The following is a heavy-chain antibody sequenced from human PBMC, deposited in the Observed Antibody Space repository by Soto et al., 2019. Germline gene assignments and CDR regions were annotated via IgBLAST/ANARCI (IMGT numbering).Heavy chain of an antibody. J-gene: IGHJ4*02. CDR1: GFTFSSYW. Sequence: GSLRLSFAASGFTFSSYWMSWVRQAPGKGLEWVAYINQDGSQKDYVDSVKGRFTISRDNAKNSLYLQMNSLRAEDTAVYYCATYHPFDYWGQGTLVTVSS. V-gene: IGHV3-7*03. CDR2: INQDGSQK. CDR3: ATYHPFDY. D-gene: IGHD2-2*01.